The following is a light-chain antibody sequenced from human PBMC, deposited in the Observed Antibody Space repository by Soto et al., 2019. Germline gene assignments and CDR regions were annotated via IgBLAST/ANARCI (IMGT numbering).Light chain of an antibody. J-gene: IGLJ1*01. V-gene: IGLV3-25*02. CDR2: KDT. CDR3: QSADNSGIYYV. Sequence: SYELTQPPSVSVSPGQTARITCSGDALPKQYAYWYQQKPGQAPILVIYKDTERPSGIPERFSSSSSGTTVTLTISGVQAGDEADYYCQSADNSGIYYVFGTGTKLTVL. CDR1: ALPKQY.